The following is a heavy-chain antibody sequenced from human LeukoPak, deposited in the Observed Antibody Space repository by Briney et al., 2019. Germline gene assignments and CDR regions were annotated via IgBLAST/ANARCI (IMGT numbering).Heavy chain of an antibody. CDR1: GFTFSSYG. J-gene: IGHJ4*02. CDR2: ISGSGHST. CDR3: AKASVLGYCSGGSCYSGADY. D-gene: IGHD2-15*01. Sequence: GGSLRLSCAASGFTFSSYGMSWGRQAPRKGLEWVSGISGSGHSTYYADSAKGRFTISRDNSKNTLYLQRNSLRAEDTAVYYCAKASVLGYCSGGSCYSGADYWGQGTLVTVSS. V-gene: IGHV3-23*01.